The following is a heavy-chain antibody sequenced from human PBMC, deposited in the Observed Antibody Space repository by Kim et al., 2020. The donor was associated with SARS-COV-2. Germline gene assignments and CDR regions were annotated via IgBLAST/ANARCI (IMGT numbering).Heavy chain of an antibody. D-gene: IGHD6-13*01. V-gene: IGHV4-59*13. CDR2: IYYSGST. Sequence: SETLSLTCTVSGGSISSYYWSWIRQPPGKGLEWIGYIYYSGSTNYNPSLKSRVTISVDTSKNQFSLKLSSVTAADTAVYYCARGYSSSWFFDYWGQGTL. CDR3: ARGYSSSWFFDY. J-gene: IGHJ4*02. CDR1: GGSISSYY.